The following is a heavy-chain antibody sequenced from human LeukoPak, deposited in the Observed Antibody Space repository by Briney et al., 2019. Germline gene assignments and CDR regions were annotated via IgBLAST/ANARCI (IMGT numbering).Heavy chain of an antibody. D-gene: IGHD7-27*01. CDR2: IKQDGSEK. CDR1: GFTFSSYW. J-gene: IGHJ4*02. V-gene: IGHV3-7*01. CDR3: ARDLGMRLPYFDY. Sequence: GGSLRLSCAASGFTFSSYWMSWVRQTPGKGLEWVANIKQDGSEKYYVDSVKGRFTISRDNAKNSLYLQMNSLRAEDTAVYYCARDLGMRLPYFDYWGQGTLVTVSS.